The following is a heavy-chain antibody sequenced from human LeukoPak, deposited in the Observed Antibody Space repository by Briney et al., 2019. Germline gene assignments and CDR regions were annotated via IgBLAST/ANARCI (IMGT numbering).Heavy chain of an antibody. CDR1: GDSVSSNSTA. CDR3: ARVPGYYGSGSYSSNNWFDP. J-gene: IGHJ5*02. D-gene: IGHD3-10*01. Sequence: SQTLSLTCAISGDSVSSNSTAWNWIRQSPSRGLEWLGRTYYRSKWYNDYAVSVKSRITINPDTSKNQFSLQLNSVTPEDTAVYYCARVPGYYGSGSYSSNNWFDPWGQRTLVTVSS. CDR2: TYYRSKWYN. V-gene: IGHV6-1*01.